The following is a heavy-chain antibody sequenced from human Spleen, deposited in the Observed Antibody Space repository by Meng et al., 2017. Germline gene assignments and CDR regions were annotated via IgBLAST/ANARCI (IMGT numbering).Heavy chain of an antibody. CDR3: AKATGGYYDSSGYYFYD. Sequence: GESLKISCAASGFTFSSYAMNWVRQAPGKGLEWVSVIGGSAGSTYYADSVKGRFTISRDNSKSTLYLQINSLKAEDTAVYYCAKATGGYYDSSGYYFYDWGQGTLVTVSS. J-gene: IGHJ4*02. D-gene: IGHD3-22*01. V-gene: IGHV3-23*01. CDR1: GFTFSSYA. CDR2: IGGSAGST.